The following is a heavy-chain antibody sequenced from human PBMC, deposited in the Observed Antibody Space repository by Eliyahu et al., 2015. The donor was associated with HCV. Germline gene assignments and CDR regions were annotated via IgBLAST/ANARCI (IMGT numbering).Heavy chain of an antibody. V-gene: IGHV3-53*01. CDR3: ARENWNDEGHYFYGMDV. J-gene: IGHJ6*02. CDR1: GXIXSRHY. D-gene: IGHD1-1*01. Sequence: EVQLVESGGGLIQPGGSLRLSCTASGXIXSRHYMTWVRQAPGKGLEWVSVINGGGYTEYADSVKGRFTISTDNSKNSLYLQMNSLRAEDTAIYYCARENWNDEGHYFYGMDVWGQGTTVTVSS. CDR2: INGGGYT.